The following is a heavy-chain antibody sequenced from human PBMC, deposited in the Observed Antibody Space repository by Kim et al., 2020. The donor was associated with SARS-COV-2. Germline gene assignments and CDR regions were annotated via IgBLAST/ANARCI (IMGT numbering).Heavy chain of an antibody. Sequence: GGSLRLSCAASGFTFSSYAMSWVRQAPGKGLEWVSAISGSGGSTYYADSVKGRFTISRDNSKNTLYLQMNSMRAEDTAVYYCAKLTITMIVVVITRGYYFDSCGQGTLVTVSS. CDR2: ISGSGGST. J-gene: IGHJ4*02. CDR1: GFTFSSYA. V-gene: IGHV3-23*01. D-gene: IGHD3-22*01. CDR3: AKLTITMIVVVITRGYYFDS.